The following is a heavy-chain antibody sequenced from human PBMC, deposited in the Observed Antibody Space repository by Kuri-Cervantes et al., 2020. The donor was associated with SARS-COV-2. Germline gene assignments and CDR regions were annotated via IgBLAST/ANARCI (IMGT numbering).Heavy chain of an antibody. V-gene: IGHV3-21*01. CDR1: GFSVDTSY. Sequence: GESLKISCAPSGFSVDTSYFSWVRQAPGKGLEWVSSISSSSSYIYYADSVKGRFTISRDNAKNSLYLQMNSLRAEDTAVYYCARHGGGYGVAFDIWGQGTMVTVSS. J-gene: IGHJ3*02. CDR3: ARHGGGYGVAFDI. D-gene: IGHD3-3*01. CDR2: ISSSSSYI.